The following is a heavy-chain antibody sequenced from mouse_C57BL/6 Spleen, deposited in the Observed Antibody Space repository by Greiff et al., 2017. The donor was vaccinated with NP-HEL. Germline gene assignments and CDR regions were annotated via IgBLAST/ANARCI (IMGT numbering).Heavy chain of an antibody. V-gene: IGHV1-81*01. Sequence: QVQLQQSGAEPARPGASVKLSCKASGYTFTSYGISWVKQRTGQGLEWIGEIYPRSGNTYYNEKFKGKATLTAGKSSSTAYMELRSLTSEDSAVYFCATYYDYYYAMDYWGQGTSVTVSS. CDR2: IYPRSGNT. D-gene: IGHD2-4*01. CDR3: ATYYDYYYAMDY. J-gene: IGHJ4*01. CDR1: GYTFTSYG.